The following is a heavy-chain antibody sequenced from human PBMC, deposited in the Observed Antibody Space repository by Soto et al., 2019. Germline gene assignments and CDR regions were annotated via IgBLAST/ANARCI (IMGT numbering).Heavy chain of an antibody. V-gene: IGHV3-11*05. CDR1: GFIFGDFY. D-gene: IGHD5-18*01. J-gene: IGHJ4*02. CDR3: ARDRDTYGHGFFDY. CDR2: ISTTSTYT. Sequence: QVPLVESGGGLVKPGGSLRLSCAASGFIFGDFYMTWIRQAPGKGLEWVSEISTTSTYTNYADSVRGRFTVSRENANNTLYLEMNSLRAEDTAVYFCARDRDTYGHGFFDYWGQGALVTVSS.